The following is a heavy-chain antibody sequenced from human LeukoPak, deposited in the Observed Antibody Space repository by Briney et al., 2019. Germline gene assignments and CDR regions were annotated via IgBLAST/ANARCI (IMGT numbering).Heavy chain of an antibody. D-gene: IGHD1/OR15-1a*01. CDR2: VYYNGIT. V-gene: IGHV4-61*01. J-gene: IGHJ4*02. Sequence: KPSETLSLSCTVSGASVSSGSYYWSWIRQPPGKGLEWIGYVYYNGITNYNPSLKSRVSISLDTSKNQFSLRLNSVTAAETAVYYCASQLGGTTSHWGQGTLVTVSS. CDR3: ASQLGGTTSH. CDR1: GASVSSGSYY.